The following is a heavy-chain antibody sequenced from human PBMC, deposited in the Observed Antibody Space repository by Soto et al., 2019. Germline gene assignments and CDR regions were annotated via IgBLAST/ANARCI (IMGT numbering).Heavy chain of an antibody. J-gene: IGHJ5*02. D-gene: IGHD3-10*01. V-gene: IGHV3-9*01. CDR3: AKDISGVSAGESPFPLDV. Sequence: SLRLSCAASAFIFDDYAMHWVRQVPGKGLEWVSGIGWNSVNIGYADSVKGRFTISRDNARNTLYLEMNSLNSEDTALYYCAKDISGVSAGESPFPLDVWGQGTQVTVSS. CDR2: IGWNSVNI. CDR1: AFIFDDYA.